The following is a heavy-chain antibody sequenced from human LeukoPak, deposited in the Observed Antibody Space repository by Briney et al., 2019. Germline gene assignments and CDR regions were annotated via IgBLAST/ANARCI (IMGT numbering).Heavy chain of an antibody. D-gene: IGHD2-2*03. CDR3: AKVGYCSSTSCSKGHYYYYYYGMDV. V-gene: IGHV3-23*01. CDR2: ISGRGGST. CDR1: GFTFSSYA. J-gene: IGHJ6*02. Sequence: GGSLRLSCAASGFTFSSYAMRWVRQAPGKGREWVSAISGRGGSTYYGASVKGLFTISRDNSKTTLYLQMNSLRAEDTAVYYCAKVGYCSSTSCSKGHYYYYYYGMDVWGQGTTVTVSS.